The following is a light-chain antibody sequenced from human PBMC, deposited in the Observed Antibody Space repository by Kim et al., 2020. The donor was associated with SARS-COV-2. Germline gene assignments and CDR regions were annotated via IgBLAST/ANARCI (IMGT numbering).Light chain of an antibody. CDR1: SSDVGGYNY. Sequence: QSLTVSCSGTSSDVGGYNYVSWYQQHPGKAPKLLIYEVNYRPSGISNRFSGSKSGNTASLTISGLQAEDEADYYCSSYAGSSTLVVFGGGTQLTVL. V-gene: IGLV2-14*03. J-gene: IGLJ3*02. CDR3: SSYAGSSTLVV. CDR2: EVN.